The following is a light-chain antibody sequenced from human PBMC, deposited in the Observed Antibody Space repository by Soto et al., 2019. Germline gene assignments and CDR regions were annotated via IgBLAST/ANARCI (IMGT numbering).Light chain of an antibody. CDR1: QSISDR. V-gene: IGKV1-5*03. Sequence: PMTPSPSTPSASVGDSITITCGASQSISDRLAWYQQKTGRAPEVLIYKASNLQNGVPSGFSGSGSGTEFALTISSLQPDDFATYYCQHYGAFPWTFGQGTKVDIK. J-gene: IGKJ1*01. CDR3: QHYGAFPWT. CDR2: KAS.